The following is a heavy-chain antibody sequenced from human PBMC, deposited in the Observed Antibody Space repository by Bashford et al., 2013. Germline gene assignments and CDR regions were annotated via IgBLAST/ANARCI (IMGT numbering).Heavy chain of an antibody. V-gene: IGHV1-69*13. CDR2: IIPIFGTA. J-gene: IGHJ5*02. CDR3: ARDGIAVAGKRGIDP. CDR1: GGTFSSYA. Sequence: SVKVSCKASGGTFSSYAISWVRQAPGQGLEWMGGIIPIFGTANYAQKFQGRVTITADESTSTAYMELSSLRSEDTAVYYCARDGIAVAGKRGIDPWGQGTLVTVSS. D-gene: IGHD6-19*01.